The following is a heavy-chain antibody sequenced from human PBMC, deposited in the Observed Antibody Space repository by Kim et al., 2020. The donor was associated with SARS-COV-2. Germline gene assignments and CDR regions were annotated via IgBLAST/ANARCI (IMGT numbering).Heavy chain of an antibody. D-gene: IGHD3-16*01. CDR2: ISPSGGNT. CDR3: AKDWGRDYYQLYGLGA. J-gene: IGHJ6*02. CDR1: GFTFRSYL. V-gene: IGHV3-23*01. Sequence: GGSLRLSCAASGFTFRSYLMTWVRQAPGKGLEWVSAISPSGGNTHYADSVKGRFIISRDNSKNTLFLFMNNLRVADMAIYYCAKDWGRDYYQLYGLGAWGQGTTVTVSS.